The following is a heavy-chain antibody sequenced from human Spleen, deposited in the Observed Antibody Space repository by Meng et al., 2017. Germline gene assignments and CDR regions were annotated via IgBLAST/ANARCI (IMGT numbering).Heavy chain of an antibody. J-gene: IGHJ6*02. Sequence: GSLRLSCTVSDDSISSYYWNWIRQPPGKGREWIGFIYHNGDTNYNPSLKSRVTISVDTSKNQFSLKLSPVTAADTAVYYCGYGSGILDVWGQGTTVTVSS. CDR2: IYHNGDT. CDR1: DDSISSYY. D-gene: IGHD3-10*01. V-gene: IGHV4-59*12. CDR3: GYGSGILDV.